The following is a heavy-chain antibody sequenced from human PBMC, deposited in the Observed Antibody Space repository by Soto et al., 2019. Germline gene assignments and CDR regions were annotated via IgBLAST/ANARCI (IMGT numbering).Heavy chain of an antibody. D-gene: IGHD3-22*01. J-gene: IGHJ4*02. Sequence: PSEILSLTCSVSCVSIRSNIYYWGWIRQPPGKGLEWIATVHYSGSTYYTPSLKNRVTISADTSNNQFSLRLNSVTAADTAVYYCERQHYYDSSGYYTWNWGQGTLVTVSS. V-gene: IGHV4-39*01. CDR1: CVSIRSNIYY. CDR2: VHYSGST. CDR3: ERQHYYDSSGYYTWN.